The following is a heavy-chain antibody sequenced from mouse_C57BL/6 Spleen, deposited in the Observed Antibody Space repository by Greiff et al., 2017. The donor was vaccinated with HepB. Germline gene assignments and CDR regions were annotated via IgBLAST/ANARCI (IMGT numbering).Heavy chain of an antibody. CDR3: ARSGDSQFAY. V-gene: IGHV1-42*01. J-gene: IGHJ3*01. CDR1: GYSFTGYY. Sequence: VQLQQSGPELVKPGASVKISCKASGYSFTGYYMNWVKQSPEKSLEWIGEINPSNGGTTYNQKFKAKATLTVDKSSSTAYMQLKSLTSEDSAVYYCARSGDSQFAYWGQGTLVTVSA. CDR2: INPSNGGT.